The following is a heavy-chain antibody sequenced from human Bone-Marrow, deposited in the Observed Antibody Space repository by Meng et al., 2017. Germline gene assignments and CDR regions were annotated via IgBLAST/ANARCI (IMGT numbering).Heavy chain of an antibody. CDR1: GGSISSGGYY. D-gene: IGHD3-3*01. CDR3: ARTYYDFWSGYYYFDY. J-gene: IGHJ4*02. Sequence: QWQQQESGPGLVKPSQTLSLTCTVSGGSISSGGYYWSWIRQHPGKGLEWIGYIYYSGSTYYNPSLKSLVTISVDTSKNQFSLKLSSVTAADTAVYYCARTYYDFWSGYYYFDYWGQGTLVTVSS. V-gene: IGHV4-31*01. CDR2: IYYSGST.